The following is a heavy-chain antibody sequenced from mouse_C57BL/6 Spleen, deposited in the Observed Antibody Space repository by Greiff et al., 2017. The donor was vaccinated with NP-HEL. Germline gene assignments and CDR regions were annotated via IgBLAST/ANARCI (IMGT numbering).Heavy chain of an antibody. CDR2: IHPNSGST. D-gene: IGHD3-2*02. CDR3: ARPLASSGFDY. V-gene: IGHV1-64*01. Sequence: QVQLQQPGAELVKPGASVKLSCKASGYTFTSYWMHWVKQRPGQGLEWIGMIHPNSGSTNYNEKFKGKATLTVDKSSSTAYMQLSSLTSEDSAVYYCARPLASSGFDYWGQGTTLTVSS. J-gene: IGHJ2*01. CDR1: GYTFTSYW.